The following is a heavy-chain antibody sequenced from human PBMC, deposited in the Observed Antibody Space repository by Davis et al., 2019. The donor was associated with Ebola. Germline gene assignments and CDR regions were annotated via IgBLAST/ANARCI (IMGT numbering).Heavy chain of an antibody. CDR3: ARQESLYGSSDY. CDR1: GYSFTTYW. Sequence: GSLRLSCKGSGYSFTTYWIAWVRQTPAKGLEWMGIIYPGDSDTRYSPSFEGQVTISVDRSISTAYLQWSSLKASDIAMYYCARQESLYGSSDYWGQGTLVTVSS. J-gene: IGHJ4*02. D-gene: IGHD2/OR15-2a*01. V-gene: IGHV5-51*01. CDR2: IYPGDSDT.